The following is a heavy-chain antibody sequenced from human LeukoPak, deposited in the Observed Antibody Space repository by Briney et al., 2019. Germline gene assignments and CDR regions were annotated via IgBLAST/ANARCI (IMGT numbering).Heavy chain of an antibody. Sequence: GGSLRLSCAASGFTFSSYAMSWVRQAPGKGLEWVSAISGGGSTYYADSVKGRFTISRDNSKNTLYLQMNSLRAEDTAVYYCAKRLSYSSSWYYFDYWGQGTLVTVSS. J-gene: IGHJ4*02. CDR2: ISGGGST. D-gene: IGHD6-13*01. CDR1: GFTFSSYA. V-gene: IGHV3-23*01. CDR3: AKRLSYSSSWYYFDY.